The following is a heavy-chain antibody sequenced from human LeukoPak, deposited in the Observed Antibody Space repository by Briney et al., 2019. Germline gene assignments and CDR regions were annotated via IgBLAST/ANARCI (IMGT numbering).Heavy chain of an antibody. Sequence: GGALRLSCAASGFTFDDYAMHWVRQAPGKGLEWVSGISWNSGSIGYADSVKGRFTISRDNAKNSLYLQMNSLRAEDTALYYCAKASYYYDSSGYYGSCFGYWGQGTLVTVSS. CDR2: ISWNSGSI. CDR1: GFTFDDYA. CDR3: AKASYYYDSSGYYGSCFGY. V-gene: IGHV3-9*01. D-gene: IGHD3-22*01. J-gene: IGHJ4*02.